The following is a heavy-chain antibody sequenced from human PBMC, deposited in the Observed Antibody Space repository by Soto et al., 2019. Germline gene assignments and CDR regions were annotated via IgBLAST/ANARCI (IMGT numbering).Heavy chain of an antibody. V-gene: IGHV3-30*03. D-gene: IGHD5-18*01. J-gene: IGHJ5*01. CDR2: ISYDGSLQ. CDR3: VSDPGYGDASVPYS. CDR1: GFAFSSYG. Sequence: QAQLVESGGGVVQPGRSLRLSCAASGFAFSSYGMHWVRQAPGTGLEWVAVISYDGSLQHYADSVKGRFTISRDNSKNMVLLQISSLRAGDTTVYYCVSDPGYGDASVPYSGGQGALGSLSS.